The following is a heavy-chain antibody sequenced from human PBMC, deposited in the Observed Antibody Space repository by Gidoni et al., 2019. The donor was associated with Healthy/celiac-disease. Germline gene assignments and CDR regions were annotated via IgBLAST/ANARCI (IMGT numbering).Heavy chain of an antibody. D-gene: IGHD6-19*01. V-gene: IGHV3-23*01. CDR3: AKEYSSGWFPYYYYYMDV. Sequence: EVQLLESGGGLVQPGGSLSLSCAASGFPFSSYAMSWVRQAPGEGLEWVSAIRGSGGSTYYADSVKGRFTISRDNSKNTLYLQMNSLRAEDTAVYYCAKEYSSGWFPYYYYYMDVWGKGTTVTVSS. CDR2: IRGSGGST. J-gene: IGHJ6*03. CDR1: GFPFSSYA.